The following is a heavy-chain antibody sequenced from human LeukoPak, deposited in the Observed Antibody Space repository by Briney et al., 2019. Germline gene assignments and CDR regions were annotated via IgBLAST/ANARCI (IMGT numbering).Heavy chain of an antibody. CDR2: ISSSSSTI. CDR1: GFTFSSYE. V-gene: IGHV3-48*03. J-gene: IGHJ4*02. CDR3: ARDQRGYSYGPYFDY. D-gene: IGHD5-18*01. Sequence: GGSLRLSCAASGFTFSSYEMNWVRQAPGKGLEWVSYISSSSSTIYYADSVKGRFTISRDNAKNSLYLQMNSLRAEDTAVYYCARDQRGYSYGPYFDYWGQGTLVTVSS.